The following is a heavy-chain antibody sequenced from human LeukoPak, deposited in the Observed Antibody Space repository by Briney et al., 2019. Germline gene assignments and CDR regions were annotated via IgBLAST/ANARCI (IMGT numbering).Heavy chain of an antibody. CDR2: INPSGGST. Sequence: ASVKVSFKASGYTFTSYYMHWVRQAPGQGLEWMGIINPSGGSTSYAQKFQGRVTMTRDTSTSTVYMELSSLRSEDTAVYYCAREGGTTVVTRYYFDYWGQGTLVTVSS. V-gene: IGHV1-46*01. D-gene: IGHD4-23*01. J-gene: IGHJ4*02. CDR1: GYTFTSYY. CDR3: AREGGTTVVTRYYFDY.